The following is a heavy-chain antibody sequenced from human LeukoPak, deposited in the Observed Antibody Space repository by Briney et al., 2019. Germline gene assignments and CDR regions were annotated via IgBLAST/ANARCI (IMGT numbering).Heavy chain of an antibody. J-gene: IGHJ4*02. Sequence: GRSLRLSCVASGFTFDDYAMHWVRQVPRKGLEWLSSINWNSASIAYADSVKGRFTISRDNAKNSLYLQMNSLRAEDTAVYYCARETGYYYDSSGYSVDYWGQGTLVTVSS. V-gene: IGHV3-9*01. D-gene: IGHD3-22*01. CDR3: ARETGYYYDSSGYSVDY. CDR1: GFTFDDYA. CDR2: INWNSASI.